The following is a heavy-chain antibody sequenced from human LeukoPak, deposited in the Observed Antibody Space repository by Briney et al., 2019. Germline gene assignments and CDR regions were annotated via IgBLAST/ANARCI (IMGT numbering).Heavy chain of an antibody. D-gene: IGHD2-15*01. J-gene: IGHJ4*02. Sequence: SETLSLTCAVYGGSFSGYYWGWVRQPPGKGLEWIGEITHSGSTNYNPSLKSRVTISVDTSKNQFSLKLSSVTAADTAVYYCARVSRYCSGGSCYLPDYWGQGTLVTVSS. CDR2: ITHSGST. V-gene: IGHV4-34*01. CDR1: GGSFSGYY. CDR3: ARVSRYCSGGSCYLPDY.